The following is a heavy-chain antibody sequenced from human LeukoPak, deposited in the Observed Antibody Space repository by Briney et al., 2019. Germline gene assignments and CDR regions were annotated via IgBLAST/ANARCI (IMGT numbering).Heavy chain of an antibody. CDR3: AKDISAYDTSAVDY. J-gene: IGHJ4*02. CDR2: IYGGGTA. CDR1: GFTVSDNY. Sequence: GGSLRLSCAASGFTVSDNYMSWVRQAPGKGLEWVSLIYGGGTADFADSVKGRFTISRDNAKNSLYLQMNSLRAEDTALYYCAKDISAYDTSAVDYWGQGTLVTVSS. D-gene: IGHD3-22*01. V-gene: IGHV3-53*05.